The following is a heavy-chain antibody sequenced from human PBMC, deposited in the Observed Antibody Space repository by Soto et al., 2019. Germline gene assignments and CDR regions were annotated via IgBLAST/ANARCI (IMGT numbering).Heavy chain of an antibody. J-gene: IGHJ4*02. CDR2: ISGSGGST. CDR3: XXXXXXXXGTYPYYFAY. Sequence: EVQVLESGGGLVQPGGSLRLSCAASGFTFSSYVMSWVRQAPGKGLEWVSGISGSGGSTYYADSVKGRFTISRDNSKNTLFXXXXXXXXXXXXXXXXXXXXXXXXGTYPYYFAYWGQGSLVTVSS. CDR1: GFTFSSYV. V-gene: IGHV3-23*01.